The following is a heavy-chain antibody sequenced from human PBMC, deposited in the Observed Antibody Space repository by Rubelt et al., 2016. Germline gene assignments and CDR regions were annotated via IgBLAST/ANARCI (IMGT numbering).Heavy chain of an antibody. CDR1: GASISIFY. CDR3: ARGWGSRWYYFDY. J-gene: IGHJ4*02. CDR2: VDPSGST. Sequence: LSLTCTVPGASISIFYWSWIRQSAGQGLEWIGRVDPSGSTNSNPSLKSRITMSVDKSKNQFSLKLNSVTAADTAVYFCARGWGSRWYYFDYWGQGTLVTVSS. D-gene: IGHD6-13*01. V-gene: IGHV4-4*07.